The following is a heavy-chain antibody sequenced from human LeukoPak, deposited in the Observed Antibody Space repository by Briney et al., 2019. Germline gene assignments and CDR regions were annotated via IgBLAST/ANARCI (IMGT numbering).Heavy chain of an antibody. Sequence: ASVKASCKVSGYTLTELSMHWVRQAPGKGLEWMGGFDPEDGETIYAQKFQGRVTMTRDTSTSTVYMELSSLRSEDTAVYYCARALYGVYYYYGMDVWGQGTTVTVSS. D-gene: IGHD4-17*01. CDR3: ARALYGVYYYYGMDV. J-gene: IGHJ6*02. CDR2: FDPEDGET. V-gene: IGHV1-24*01. CDR1: GYTLTELS.